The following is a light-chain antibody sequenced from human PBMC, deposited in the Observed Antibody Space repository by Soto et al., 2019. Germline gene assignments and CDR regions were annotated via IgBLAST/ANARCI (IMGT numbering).Light chain of an antibody. CDR3: QQYDNLPIT. Sequence: DIQMTQSPSTLSASVGDRVTITCRASQTISHWLAWYQQKPGKAPKLLIYKASSLEGGVPSRFSGSGSGTEFTLTISSLQPDDFATYYCQQYDNLPITFGPGTKVDIK. V-gene: IGKV1-5*03. CDR2: KAS. CDR1: QTISHW. J-gene: IGKJ3*01.